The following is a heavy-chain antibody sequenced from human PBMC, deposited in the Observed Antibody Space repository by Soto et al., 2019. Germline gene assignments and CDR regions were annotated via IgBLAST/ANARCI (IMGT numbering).Heavy chain of an antibody. CDR1: GGSISSGDYY. CDR3: ARGGSGWAFDY. V-gene: IGHV4-30-4*01. CDR2: IYYTGRT. J-gene: IGHJ4*02. D-gene: IGHD6-19*01. Sequence: QVQLQESGPGLVKPSQTLSLTCTVSGGSISSGDYYWSWIRQPPGKGLEWVGYIYYTGRTYYKPSLKSRVTISVDTSKNQFSLKLSSVTAADTAVYYCARGGSGWAFDYWGQGTLVTVSS.